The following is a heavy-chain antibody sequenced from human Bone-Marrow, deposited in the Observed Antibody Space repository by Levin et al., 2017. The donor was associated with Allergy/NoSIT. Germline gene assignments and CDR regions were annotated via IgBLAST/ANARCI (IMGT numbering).Heavy chain of an antibody. CDR3: ASALAQRAFDI. D-gene: IGHD2-15*01. J-gene: IGHJ3*02. CDR2: ISSSSSTI. Sequence: GGSLRLSCAASGFSISSYSMNWVRQAPGKGLEWVSYISSSSSTIYYADSVKGRFTISRDNAKNSLYLQMNSLRAEDTAVYYCASALAQRAFDIWGQGTMVTVSS. V-gene: IGHV3-48*04. CDR1: GFSISSYS.